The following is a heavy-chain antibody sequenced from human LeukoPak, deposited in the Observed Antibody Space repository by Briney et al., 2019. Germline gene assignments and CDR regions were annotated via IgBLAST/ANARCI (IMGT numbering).Heavy chain of an antibody. D-gene: IGHD2/OR15-2a*01. CDR2: INHRGST. CDR3: ARGQVPGLSPEGLYYYYYYMDV. Sequence: SETLSLTCAVYGGSFSGYYWSWIRQPPGKGLEWIGEINHRGSTNYNPSLKSRVTISVDTSKNQFSLKLSSVTAADTAVYYCARGQVPGLSPEGLYYYYYYMDVWGKGTTVTVSS. CDR1: GGSFSGYY. J-gene: IGHJ6*03. V-gene: IGHV4-34*01.